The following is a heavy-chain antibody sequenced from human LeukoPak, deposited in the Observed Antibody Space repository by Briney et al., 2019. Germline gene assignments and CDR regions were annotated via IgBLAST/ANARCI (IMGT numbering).Heavy chain of an antibody. CDR3: ARIRSSGCYFDY. Sequence: SGPALVKPTQTLTLTCTFSGFSRSTSGMCVSWIRQPPGKALEWLARIDWDDDKYYSTSLKTRPTISKDTSKNQVVLTMTDMDPVDTATYYCARIRSSGCYFDYWGQGTLVTVSS. V-gene: IGHV2-70*11. J-gene: IGHJ4*02. CDR2: IDWDDDK. D-gene: IGHD6-19*01. CDR1: GFSRSTSGMC.